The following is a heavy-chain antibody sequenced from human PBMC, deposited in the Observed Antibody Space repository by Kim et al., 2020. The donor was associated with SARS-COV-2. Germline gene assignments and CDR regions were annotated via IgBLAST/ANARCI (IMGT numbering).Heavy chain of an antibody. Sequence: ASVKVSCKVSGYTLTELAIHWVRQTPGKGLEWMGGFDPKNGEISYAQKFQGRVTMTGDSSTDTAFMELSSLRSDDTAVYYCATSDTFYNWFDPWGQGTLV. CDR2: FDPKNGEI. J-gene: IGHJ5*02. CDR3: ATSDTFYNWFDP. V-gene: IGHV1-24*01. CDR1: GYTLTELA.